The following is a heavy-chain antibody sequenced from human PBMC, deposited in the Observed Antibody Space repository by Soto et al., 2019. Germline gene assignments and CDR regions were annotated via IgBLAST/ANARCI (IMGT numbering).Heavy chain of an antibody. V-gene: IGHV4-4*02. CDR2: IYHSGST. CDR3: ARGGFFTAATRYYYMDV. J-gene: IGHJ6*03. D-gene: IGHD6-13*01. Sequence: SETLSLTCAVSSGSISSSNWWSWVRQPPGKGLEWIGEIYHSGSTNYNPSLKSRVTISVDKSKNQFSLKLSSVTAADTAMYYCARGGFFTAATRYYYMDVWGKGTTVTVSS. CDR1: SGSISSSNW.